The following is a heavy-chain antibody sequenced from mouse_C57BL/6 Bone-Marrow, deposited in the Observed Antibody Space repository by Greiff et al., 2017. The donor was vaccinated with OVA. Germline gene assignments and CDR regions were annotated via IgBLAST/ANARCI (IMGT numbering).Heavy chain of an antibody. Sequence: QVQLQQPGAELVKPGASVKLSCKASGYTFTSYWMHWVKQRPGRGLEWIGRIDPNSGGTKYNEKFKSKATLTADKSSSTAYMQLSSLTSEDSAVYFCASDSGAYYSNYVGFAYWGQGTLVTVSA. CDR1: GYTFTSYW. D-gene: IGHD2-5*01. CDR3: ASDSGAYYSNYVGFAY. J-gene: IGHJ3*01. CDR2: IDPNSGGT. V-gene: IGHV1-62-3*01.